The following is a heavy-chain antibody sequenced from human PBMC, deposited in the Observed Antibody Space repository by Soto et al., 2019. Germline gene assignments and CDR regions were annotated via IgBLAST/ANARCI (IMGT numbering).Heavy chain of an antibody. Sequence: PGGSLRLSCAASGFTFSSCAMSWARQPPGIWLQWVSAISDSGGNTYYADPVRGLFTISRYNSKNTLYLQLNSLGAEDTAVYYSAKDRPAAGSQWLVPIWGRGXLLTVSS. CDR3: AKDRPAAGSQWLVPI. CDR1: GFTFSSCA. J-gene: IGHJ4*02. D-gene: IGHD6-19*01. CDR2: ISDSGGNT. V-gene: IGHV3-23*01.